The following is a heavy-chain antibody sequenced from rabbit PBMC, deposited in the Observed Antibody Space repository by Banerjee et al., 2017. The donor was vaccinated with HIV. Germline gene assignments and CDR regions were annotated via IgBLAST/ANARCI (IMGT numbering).Heavy chain of an antibody. CDR3: ARDWAGSGFNL. CDR2: INTSSGNT. J-gene: IGHJ4*01. CDR1: GFSFSDKYV. Sequence: QEQLEESGGGLVKPGRSLTLTCTASGFSFSDKYVMCWVRQAPGKGLEWIGCINTSSGNTVYASWAKGRFTISKTSSTAVTLQMTSLTVADTATYFCARDWAGSGFNLWGPGTLVTV. D-gene: IGHD4-2*01. V-gene: IGHV1S45*01.